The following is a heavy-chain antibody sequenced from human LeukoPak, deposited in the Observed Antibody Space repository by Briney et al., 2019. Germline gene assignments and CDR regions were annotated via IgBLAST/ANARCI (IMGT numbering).Heavy chain of an antibody. Sequence: GRSLTLSCAASAFTFSSYWTHCVRQPRGNGLVWVSRINSDGSSRSNADSVKGRFTISRDNAKNTLYLQMNSLRAEDTAVYYCARASGYDYLDFDYWGQGTLVTVSS. CDR1: AFTFSSYW. D-gene: IGHD5-12*01. CDR2: INSDGSSR. J-gene: IGHJ4*02. V-gene: IGHV3-74*01. CDR3: ARASGYDYLDFDY.